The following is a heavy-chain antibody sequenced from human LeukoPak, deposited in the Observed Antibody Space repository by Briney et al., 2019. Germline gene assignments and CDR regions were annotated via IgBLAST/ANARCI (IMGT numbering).Heavy chain of an antibody. CDR3: AKDSSSSYYYGMDV. CDR1: GFTFDDYA. V-gene: IGHV3-9*01. CDR2: ISWNSGSI. Sequence: GGSLRLSCAASGFTFDDYAMHWVRQAPGQGLEWVSGISWNSGSIGYADSVKGRFTISRDNAKNSLYLQMNSLRAEDTALYYCAKDSSSSYYYGMDVWGQGTTVTVSS. D-gene: IGHD6-13*01. J-gene: IGHJ6*02.